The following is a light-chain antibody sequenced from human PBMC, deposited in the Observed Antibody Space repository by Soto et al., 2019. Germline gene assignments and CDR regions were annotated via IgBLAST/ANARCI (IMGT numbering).Light chain of an antibody. J-gene: IGKJ2*01. Sequence: EIVLTQSPGTLSLSPGERATLSCRASQSVSSSYLAWYQQKPGQAPRLLIYDASSRATGIPDRFSGSGSGTDFTLNISRLEPEDFAVYYCQKYGSSSYTFGQGTKLEIK. CDR2: DAS. CDR3: QKYGSSSYT. V-gene: IGKV3-20*01. CDR1: QSVSSSY.